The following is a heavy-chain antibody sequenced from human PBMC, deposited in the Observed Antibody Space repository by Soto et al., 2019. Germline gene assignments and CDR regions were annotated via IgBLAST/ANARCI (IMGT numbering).Heavy chain of an antibody. J-gene: IGHJ6*03. D-gene: IGHD1-7*01. CDR3: AGTTSHYWYYMDV. CDR2: TYYRVRWYN. Sequence: PSQTLSLTCAISGDSVSSNSAACNSIRQSPSRGLEWLGRTYYRVRWYNDYAVSVRSRTTVHPATSKTQFSLQFTSVTPEDTAVYYCAGTTSHYWYYMDVWGKGTTVTVSS. CDR1: GDSVSSNSAA. V-gene: IGHV6-1*01.